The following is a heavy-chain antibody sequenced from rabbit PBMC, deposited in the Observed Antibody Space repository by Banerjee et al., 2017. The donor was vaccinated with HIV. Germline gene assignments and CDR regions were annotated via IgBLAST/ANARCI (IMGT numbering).Heavy chain of an antibody. J-gene: IGHJ4*01. D-gene: IGHD2-1*01. CDR1: GFSFSSSYW. CDR3: ARDHSYDDYGDYLAFDL. Sequence: QSLEESGGDLVKPGASLTLTCTASGFSFSSSYWICWVRQAPGKGLEWIACINGGTSGNTYYASWAKGRFTISKTSSTTVTLQMTSLTAADTATYFCARDHSYDDYGDYLAFDLWGQGTLVTDS. CDR2: INGGTSGNT. V-gene: IGHV1S40*01.